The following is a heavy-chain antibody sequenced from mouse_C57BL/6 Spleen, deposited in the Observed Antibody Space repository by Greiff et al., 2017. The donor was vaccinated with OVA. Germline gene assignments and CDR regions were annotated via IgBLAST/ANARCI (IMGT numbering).Heavy chain of an antibody. J-gene: IGHJ1*03. Sequence: EVQLQQSGPELVKPGASVKMSCKASGYTFTDYNMHWVKQSHGKSLEWIGYINPNNGGTSYNQKFKGKATLTVNKSSSTAYMELRSLTSEDSAVYYCARTLQYYGSRDWYFDVWGTGTTVTVSS. CDR1: GYTFTDYN. CDR3: ARTLQYYGSRDWYFDV. CDR2: INPNNGGT. V-gene: IGHV1-22*01. D-gene: IGHD1-1*01.